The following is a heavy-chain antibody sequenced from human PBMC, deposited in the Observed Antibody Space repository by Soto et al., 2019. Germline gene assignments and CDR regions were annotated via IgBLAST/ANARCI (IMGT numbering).Heavy chain of an antibody. Sequence: QVQLVESGGGLVKPGGSLRLSCAASGFTFSDYYMSWIRQAPGKGLEWVSYIVIGSDYTNYADSVKGRFTISGDNAKNSLYLEMNSLRVEDTAVYYCARLRASSWYMGGYLDYWGQGTLVTVSS. V-gene: IGHV3-11*06. CDR1: GFTFSDYY. J-gene: IGHJ4*02. D-gene: IGHD6-13*01. CDR3: ARLRASSWYMGGYLDY. CDR2: IVIGSDYT.